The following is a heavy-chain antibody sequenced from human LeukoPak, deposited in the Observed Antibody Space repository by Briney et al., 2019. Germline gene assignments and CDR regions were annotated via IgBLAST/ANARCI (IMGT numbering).Heavy chain of an antibody. V-gene: IGHV3-23*01. CDR3: AKVTLPAAIAPLVY. Sequence: GGSLRLSCAASGFTFSSHAMSWVRQAPGKGLEWVSAISGSGGSTYYADSVKGRFTISRDNSKNTLYLQMNSLRAEDTAVYYCAKVTLPAAIAPLVYWGQGTLVTVSS. CDR1: GFTFSSHA. D-gene: IGHD2-2*02. CDR2: ISGSGGST. J-gene: IGHJ4*02.